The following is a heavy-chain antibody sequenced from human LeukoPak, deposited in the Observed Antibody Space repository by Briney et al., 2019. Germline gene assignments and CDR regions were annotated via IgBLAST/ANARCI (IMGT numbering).Heavy chain of an antibody. CDR3: ARGSYDILTGYYPLNY. D-gene: IGHD3-9*01. V-gene: IGHV4-61*01. CDR1: GGSVSSGSCY. J-gene: IGHJ4*02. CDR2: IYYSGST. Sequence: SETMSLTCTVSGGSVSSGSCYWSWIRQPPGKGLEWIGYIYYSGSTNYNPSLKSRVTISVDTSKNQFSLKLSSVTAADTAVYYRARGSYDILTGYYPLNYWGQGTLVTVSS.